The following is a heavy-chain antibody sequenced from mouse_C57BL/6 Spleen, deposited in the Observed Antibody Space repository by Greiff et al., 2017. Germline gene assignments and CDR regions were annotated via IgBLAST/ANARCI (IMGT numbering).Heavy chain of an antibody. CDR3: ARGGTTVVARAMDY. D-gene: IGHD1-1*01. J-gene: IGHJ4*01. Sequence: VQLQQSGPVLVKPGASVKMSCKASGYTFTDYYMNWVKQSHGKSLEWIGVINPYNGGTSYNQKFKGKATLTVDKSSSTAYMELNSLTSEDSAVYYCARGGTTVVARAMDYWGQGTSVTVSS. CDR1: GYTFTDYY. V-gene: IGHV1-19*01. CDR2: INPYNGGT.